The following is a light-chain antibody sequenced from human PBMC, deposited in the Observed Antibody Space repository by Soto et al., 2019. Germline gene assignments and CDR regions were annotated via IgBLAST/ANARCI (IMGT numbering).Light chain of an antibody. CDR3: QKYHSAPRT. Sequence: DIQMTQSPSSLSASVGDRVTITCRANQDISYYLAWYQQKQGKVPKLLIYAASTLPSGVPSRFSGSGSGTDFTLTISSLQPEDIATYYCQKYHSAPRTFGQGTKVEIK. J-gene: IGKJ1*01. CDR1: QDISYY. V-gene: IGKV1-27*01. CDR2: AAS.